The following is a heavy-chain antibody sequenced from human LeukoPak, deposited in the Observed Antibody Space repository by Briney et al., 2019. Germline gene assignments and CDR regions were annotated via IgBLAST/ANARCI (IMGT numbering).Heavy chain of an antibody. V-gene: IGHV3-33*01. CDR1: GFTFSSYG. Sequence: PGRSLRLSCAASGFTFSSYGMHWVRQAPGKGLEWVAVIWYDGSNKYYADSVKGRFTISRDNSKNTLYLQTNGLRAEDTAVYYCARDGVGFDYWGQGTLVTVSS. CDR2: IWYDGSNK. J-gene: IGHJ4*02. D-gene: IGHD3-3*01. CDR3: ARDGVGFDY.